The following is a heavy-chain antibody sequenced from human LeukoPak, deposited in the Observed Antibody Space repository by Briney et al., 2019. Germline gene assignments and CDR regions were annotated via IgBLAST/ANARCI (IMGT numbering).Heavy chain of an antibody. CDR1: GFTVSSNY. CDR3: ARERYYYGSGSYPPPRYFDY. CDR2: IYSGGST. Sequence: GGSLRLSCAASGFTVSSNYTSWVRQAPGKGLEWVSVIYSGGSTYYADSVKGRFTISRDNSKNTLYLQMNSLRAEDTAVYYCARERYYYGSGSYPPPRYFDYWGQGTLVTVSS. J-gene: IGHJ4*02. V-gene: IGHV3-53*01. D-gene: IGHD3-10*01.